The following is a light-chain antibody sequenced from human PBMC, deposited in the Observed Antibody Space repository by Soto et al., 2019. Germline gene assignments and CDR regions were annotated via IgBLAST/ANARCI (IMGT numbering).Light chain of an antibody. Sequence: EIVLTQSPGTLSLSPGERATLSCRASQSVSSGFLGWYQQKPGQAPRLLIYGASSRATGIPDRFSGSGSGTDFHLTISRLEPEDFAVYYCQQYGSSMYTFGQGTKLEIK. CDR3: QQYGSSMYT. V-gene: IGKV3-20*01. CDR2: GAS. J-gene: IGKJ2*01. CDR1: QSVSSGF.